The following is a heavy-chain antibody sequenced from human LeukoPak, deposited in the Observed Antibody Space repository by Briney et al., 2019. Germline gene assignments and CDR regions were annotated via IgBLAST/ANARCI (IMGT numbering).Heavy chain of an antibody. CDR2: ISSSSSYI. V-gene: IGHV3-21*01. CDR1: GFTFETYW. J-gene: IGHJ4*02. Sequence: PGGSLRLSCVASGFTFETYWMSWVRQAPGKGLEWVSSISSSSSYIYYADSVKGRFTISRDNAKNSLYLQMNSLRAEDTAVYYCARELTYDSSGYYEENWGQGTLVTVSS. D-gene: IGHD3-22*01. CDR3: ARELTYDSSGYYEEN.